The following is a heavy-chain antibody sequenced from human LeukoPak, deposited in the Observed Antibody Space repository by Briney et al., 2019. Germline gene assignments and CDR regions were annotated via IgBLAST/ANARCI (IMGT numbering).Heavy chain of an antibody. V-gene: IGHV3-74*01. CDR1: GFTFSNYW. CDR2: INSDGRST. J-gene: IGHJ4*02. D-gene: IGHD3-9*01. CDR3: ARGADSGYSSDN. Sequence: GGSLRLSCAASGFTFSNYWMHWVRQAPGKGLVWASRINSDGRSTNYADSVKGRFTISRDNAKNTLYLQMNSLRAEDTAVYYCARGADSGYSSDNWGQGTVVSVSS.